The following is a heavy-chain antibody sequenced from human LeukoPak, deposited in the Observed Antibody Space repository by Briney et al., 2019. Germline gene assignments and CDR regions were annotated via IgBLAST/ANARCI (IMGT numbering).Heavy chain of an antibody. CDR2: ISAYNGNT. CDR3: ARPRMVRGVIAPYFDY. Sequence: ASVKVSCKASAYTFTSYGISWVRQAPGQGLEWVGWISAYNGNTNYAQRLQGRVTMTTDTSTSTAYMELRSLRSDDTAVYYCARPRMVRGVIAPYFDYWGQGTLVTVSS. CDR1: AYTFTSYG. V-gene: IGHV1-18*01. D-gene: IGHD3-10*01. J-gene: IGHJ4*02.